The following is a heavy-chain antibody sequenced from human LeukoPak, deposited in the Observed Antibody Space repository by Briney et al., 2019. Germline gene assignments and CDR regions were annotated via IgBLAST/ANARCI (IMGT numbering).Heavy chain of an antibody. Sequence: PSETLSLTCTVSGDSITSYLWGWIRQPPGKGLEWIGSIYHSGSTYYNPYLKSRVTISVDTSKNQFSLKLSSVTAADTAVYYCARDNWGRLDDAFDIWGQGTMVTVSS. J-gene: IGHJ3*02. D-gene: IGHD7-27*01. CDR2: IYHSGST. CDR3: ARDNWGRLDDAFDI. CDR1: GDSITSYL. V-gene: IGHV4-38-2*02.